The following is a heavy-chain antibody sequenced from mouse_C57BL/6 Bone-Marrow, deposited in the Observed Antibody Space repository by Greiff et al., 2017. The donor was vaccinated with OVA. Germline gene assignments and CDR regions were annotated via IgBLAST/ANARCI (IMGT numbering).Heavy chain of an antibody. Sequence: QVQLQQSGPELVKPGASVKISCKASGYAFSSSWMNWVKQRPGKGLEWIGRIYPGDGDTNYNGKFKGKATLTADKSSSTAYMQLSSLTSEDSAVYFCARTDYYGSSPPYFDVWGTGTTVTVSS. V-gene: IGHV1-82*01. CDR2: IYPGDGDT. CDR3: ARTDYYGSSPPYFDV. D-gene: IGHD1-1*01. CDR1: GYAFSSSW. J-gene: IGHJ1*03.